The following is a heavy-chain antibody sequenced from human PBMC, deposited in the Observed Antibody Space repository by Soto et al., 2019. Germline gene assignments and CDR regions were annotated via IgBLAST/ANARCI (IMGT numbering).Heavy chain of an antibody. CDR3: ASGPQVCSGGSCYRHYYYYYGMDV. D-gene: IGHD2-15*01. CDR2: INHSGST. Sequence: PSETLSLTCAVYGGSFSGYYWSWIRKPPGKGLEWIGEINHSGSTNYNPSLKSRVTISVDTSKNQFSLKLSSVTAADTAVYYCASGPQVCSGGSCYRHYYYYYGMDVWGQGTTVTVS. J-gene: IGHJ6*02. CDR1: GGSFSGYY. V-gene: IGHV4-34*01.